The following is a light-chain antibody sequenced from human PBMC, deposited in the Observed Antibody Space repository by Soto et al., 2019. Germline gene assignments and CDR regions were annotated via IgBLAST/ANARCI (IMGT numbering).Light chain of an antibody. J-gene: IGKJ4*01. CDR1: QDISNY. V-gene: IGKV1-33*01. Sequence: DIQMTQSPSSLSASVGDRVTITCQASQDISNYLNWYQQNVGKAPKLLIYGASNLETGVPLRFSGSGSGTEFNFTISSLQPEDIAVYYCQQYGTSLPCGGGTKGDIK. CDR2: GAS. CDR3: QQYGTSLP.